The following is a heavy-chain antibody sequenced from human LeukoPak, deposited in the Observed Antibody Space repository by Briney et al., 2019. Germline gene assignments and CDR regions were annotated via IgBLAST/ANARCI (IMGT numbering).Heavy chain of an antibody. Sequence: SQTLSLTCTVSGGSISSGDYYWSWIRQPPGKGLEWIGYIYYSGSTYYNPSLKSRVTISVDTSKNQFSLKLSSVTAADTAVYYCARYCSSTSCYTNYCYYMDVWGKGTTVTVSS. CDR2: IYYSGST. D-gene: IGHD2-2*02. V-gene: IGHV4-30-4*08. CDR3: ARYCSSTSCYTNYCYYMDV. J-gene: IGHJ6*03. CDR1: GGSISSGDYY.